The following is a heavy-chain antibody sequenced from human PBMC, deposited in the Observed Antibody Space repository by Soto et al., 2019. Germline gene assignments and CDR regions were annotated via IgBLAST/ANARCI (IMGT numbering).Heavy chain of an antibody. Sequence: GGSVRLSCAASGFTFSSYEMNWVRQAPGKGLEWVSYISSSGSTIYYADSVKGRFTISRDNAKNSLYLQMNSLRAEDTAVYYCARVKGNVWGSYRYGPFDYWGQGTLVTVSS. V-gene: IGHV3-48*03. CDR1: GFTFSSYE. D-gene: IGHD3-16*02. CDR3: ARVKGNVWGSYRYGPFDY. J-gene: IGHJ4*02. CDR2: ISSSGSTI.